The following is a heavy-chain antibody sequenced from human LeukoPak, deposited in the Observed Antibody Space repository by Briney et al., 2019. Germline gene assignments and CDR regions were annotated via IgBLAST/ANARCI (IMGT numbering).Heavy chain of an antibody. CDR3: ARPDYHGSGSYPDI. CDR2: ISSSGSTI. J-gene: IGHJ3*02. V-gene: IGHV3-11*01. Sequence: GGSLRLSCAASGFTFSDYYMSWIRQAPGKGLEWVSYISSSGSTIYYADSVKGRFTISRDNAKNSLNLQMNSLRAEDTAVYYCARPDYHGSGSYPDIWGQGTMVTVSS. D-gene: IGHD3-10*01. CDR1: GFTFSDYY.